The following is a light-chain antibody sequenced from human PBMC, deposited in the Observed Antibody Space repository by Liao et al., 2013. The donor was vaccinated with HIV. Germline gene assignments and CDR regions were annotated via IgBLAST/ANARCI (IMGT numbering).Light chain of an antibody. CDR1: DLTNILGNKY. CDR2: YDS. Sequence: SYGLTQPPSVSVSPGQTAIITCFGDDLTNILGNKYLHWYLQRPGQAPMLVIYYDSDRPSGIPERFSGSYSGNTATLTISGTQAMDEADYYCQAWDSSTVIFGGGTKLTVL. V-gene: IGLV3-1*01. CDR3: QAWDSSTVI. J-gene: IGLJ2*01.